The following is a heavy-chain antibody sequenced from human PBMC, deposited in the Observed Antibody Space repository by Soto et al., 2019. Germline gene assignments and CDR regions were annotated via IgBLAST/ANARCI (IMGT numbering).Heavy chain of an antibody. CDR2: ISSSGSTI. Sequence: QVQLVESGGGLVKPGGSLRLSCAASGFTFSDYYMSWIRQAPGKGLEWVSYISSSGSTIYYADSVKGRFTISRDNAKNSLYLKLNSLKAEDRAVYYCERDLRGQHQLGLYYYNMDVWDKRTTVTV. D-gene: IGHD6-13*01. V-gene: IGHV3-11*01. J-gene: IGHJ6*03. CDR3: ERDLRGQHQLGLYYYNMDV. CDR1: GFTFSDYY.